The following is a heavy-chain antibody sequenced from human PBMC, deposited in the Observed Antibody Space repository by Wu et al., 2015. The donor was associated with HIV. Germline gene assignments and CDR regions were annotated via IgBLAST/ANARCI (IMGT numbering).Heavy chain of an antibody. J-gene: IGHJ3*02. D-gene: IGHD3-10*01. CDR3: ARVMVRGAKVHGFDI. CDR2: INSNTGGT. V-gene: IGHV1-2*02. Sequence: QVHLVQSGAEVKKPGASVKVSCKASGYTLTDYYMHWVRQAPGQGLEWMGWINSNTGGTIFALKFQGRVTMTRDTSIRTAYMELSRLTSDDTAVYYCARVMVRGAKVHGFDIWGQGTMVTVSS. CDR1: GYTLTDYY.